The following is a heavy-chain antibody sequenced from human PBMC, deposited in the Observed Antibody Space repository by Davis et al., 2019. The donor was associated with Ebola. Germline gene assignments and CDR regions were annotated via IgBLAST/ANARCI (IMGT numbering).Heavy chain of an antibody. CDR2: ISYTGTT. CDR1: GGSVNNDF. J-gene: IGHJ6*03. V-gene: IGHV4-59*02. CDR3: AAIYGWAFGYYYLDV. D-gene: IGHD2-2*02. Sequence: PSETLSLTCTVSGGSVNNDFWSWIRQSPGKGLEWIGFISYTGTTNYNSSLKSRVTISVETSKNQFSLKLSSVTAAATAIYYCAAIYGWAFGYYYLDVWGRGTTVTVSS.